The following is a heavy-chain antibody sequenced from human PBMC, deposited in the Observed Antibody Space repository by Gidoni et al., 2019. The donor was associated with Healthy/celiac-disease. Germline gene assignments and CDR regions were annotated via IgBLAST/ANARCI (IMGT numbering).Heavy chain of an antibody. J-gene: IGHJ3*02. Sequence: QVQLVQSGAEVKKPGASVQVSCKASGYTFTSYYMHWVRQAPGQGLEWMGIINPSGGSTSYAQKFEGRVTMTRDTSTSTVYMELSSLRSEDTAVYYCARDGIAAAGADAFDIWGQGTMVTVSS. CDR1: GYTFTSYY. CDR3: ARDGIAAAGADAFDI. D-gene: IGHD6-13*01. CDR2: INPSGGST. V-gene: IGHV1-46*03.